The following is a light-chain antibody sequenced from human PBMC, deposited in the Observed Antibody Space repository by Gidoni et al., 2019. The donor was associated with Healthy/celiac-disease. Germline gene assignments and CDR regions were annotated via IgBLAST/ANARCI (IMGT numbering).Light chain of an antibody. CDR2: GAS. CDR1: QSVSSN. V-gene: IGKV3-15*01. CDR3: QQYNNWPQLT. J-gene: IGKJ4*01. Sequence: EIVMTQSPATLSVSPGERATLSCRASQSVSSNLAWYQQTPGQAPRLLIYGASTRATGIPARFSGSGSGTEFTLTISSLQSEDFAVYYCQQYNNWPQLTFGGGTKVEIK.